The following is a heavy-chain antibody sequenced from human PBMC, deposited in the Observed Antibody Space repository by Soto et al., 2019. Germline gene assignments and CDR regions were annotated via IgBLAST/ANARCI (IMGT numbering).Heavy chain of an antibody. Sequence: SETLSLTCAVSGYSISSGYYWGWIRQPPGKGLEWIGSIYHSGSTYYNPSLKSRVTISVDTSKNQFSLKLSSVTAADTAVYYCARPIAGPNWFDPWGQGTLVTVSS. V-gene: IGHV4-38-2*01. CDR3: ARPIAGPNWFDP. CDR1: GYSISSGYY. D-gene: IGHD6-13*01. CDR2: IYHSGST. J-gene: IGHJ5*02.